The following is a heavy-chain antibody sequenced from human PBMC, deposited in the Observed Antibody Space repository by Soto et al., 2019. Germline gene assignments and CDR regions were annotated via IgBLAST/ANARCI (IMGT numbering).Heavy chain of an antibody. CDR1: GGSISSGGYY. CDR2: IYYSGST. J-gene: IGHJ6*02. D-gene: IGHD6-13*01. V-gene: IGHV4-31*03. CDR3: ARAGESSWSLYYYYGMDV. Sequence: SETLSLTCTVSGGSISSGGYYWSWIRQHPGKGLEWIGYIYYSGSTYYNTSLKSRVTISVDTSKNQFSLKLSSVTAAVTAVYYCARAGESSWSLYYYYGMDVWGQGTTVTVSS.